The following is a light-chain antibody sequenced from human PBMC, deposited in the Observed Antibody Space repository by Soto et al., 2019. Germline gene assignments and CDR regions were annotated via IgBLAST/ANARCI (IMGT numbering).Light chain of an antibody. CDR1: SSDVGGYRY. V-gene: IGLV2-14*01. CDR2: EVS. J-gene: IGLJ1*01. Sequence: QSALTQPASVSGSPGQSITISCTGTSSDVGGYRYVSWYQQHPGKAPKLMIYEVSNRPSGVSNRFSGSKSGNTASLTISGLKAEDEADYYCSSYASGSTYVFGTGTKLTVL. CDR3: SSYASGSTYV.